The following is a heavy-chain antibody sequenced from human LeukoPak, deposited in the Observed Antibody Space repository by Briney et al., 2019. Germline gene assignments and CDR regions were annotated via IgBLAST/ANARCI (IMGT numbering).Heavy chain of an antibody. V-gene: IGHV4-39*01. CDR2: IYYSGRT. CDR3: ARHGYVWGSYPDAFDI. D-gene: IGHD3-16*01. J-gene: IGHJ3*02. CDR1: GGAISSNHYH. Sequence: PSETLSLTCSVSGGAISSNHYHWGWIRQPPGKGLEWIGSIYYSGRTYYNTSLKSRVTISVDTSNNHFSLKLSSVTAADTAVYYCARHGYVWGSYPDAFDIWGQGTMVTVSS.